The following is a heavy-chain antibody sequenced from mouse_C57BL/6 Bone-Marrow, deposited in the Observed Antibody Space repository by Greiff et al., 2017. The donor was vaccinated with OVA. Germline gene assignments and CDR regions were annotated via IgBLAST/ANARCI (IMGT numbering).Heavy chain of an antibody. CDR2: IDPENGDT. Sequence: EVQLQQSGAELVRPGASVKLSCTASGFTIKDDYMHWVKQRPEQGLEWIGWIDPENGDTEYASKFQGKATITADTSSNTAYLQLSSLTSEDSAVYYSTAYCNFDYWGQGTTLTVSS. D-gene: IGHD6-5*01. J-gene: IGHJ2*01. V-gene: IGHV14-4*01. CDR1: GFTIKDDY. CDR3: TAYCNFDY.